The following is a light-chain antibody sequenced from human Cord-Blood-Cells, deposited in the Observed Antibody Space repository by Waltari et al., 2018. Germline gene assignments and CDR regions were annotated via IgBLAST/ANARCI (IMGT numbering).Light chain of an antibody. CDR3: QSADSSGTYVV. CDR2: KDR. CDR1: ALPKQY. J-gene: IGLJ2*01. V-gene: IGLV3-25*03. Sequence: SYELTQPPSVSVSPGQTARITCSGDALPKQYAYWYQQKPGQAPVLVIYKDRERPSGIPERFSGSSSGTTVTLTICGVQAEDEADYYCQSADSSGTYVVFGGGTKLTVL.